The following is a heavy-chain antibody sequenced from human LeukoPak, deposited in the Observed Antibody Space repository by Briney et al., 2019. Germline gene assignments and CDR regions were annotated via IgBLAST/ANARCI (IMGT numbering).Heavy chain of an antibody. CDR3: ARGGDYDILTGYPHYYYYGMDG. J-gene: IGHJ6*02. CDR2: ISSSSSYI. V-gene: IGHV3-21*01. D-gene: IGHD3-9*01. CDR1: GFTFSSYS. Sequence: KPGGSLRLSCAASGFTFSSYSMNWVRQAPGKGLEWVSSISSSSSYIYYADSVKGRFTISRDNAKNSLYLQMNSLRAEDTAVYYCARGGDYDILTGYPHYYYYGMDGWGQGTTVTVSS.